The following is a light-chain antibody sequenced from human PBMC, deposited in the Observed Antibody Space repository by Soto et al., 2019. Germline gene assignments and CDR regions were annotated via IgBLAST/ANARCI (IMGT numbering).Light chain of an antibody. CDR2: DVA. CDR3: SSYTSSSIPVV. V-gene: IGLV2-14*03. Sequence: QSALTQPASVSDSPGQSITISCTGTSSDVGGSNFVSWYQQHPGKPPKLIIYDVANRPSGVSNRFSGSKSGNTASLTISGLQAEDEADYYCSSYTSSSIPVVFGGGTKLTVL. J-gene: IGLJ2*01. CDR1: SSDVGGSNF.